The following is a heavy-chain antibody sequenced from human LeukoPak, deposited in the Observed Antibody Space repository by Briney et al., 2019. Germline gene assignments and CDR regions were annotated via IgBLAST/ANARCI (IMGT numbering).Heavy chain of an antibody. CDR2: IKEDGSEK. D-gene: IGHD5-24*01. CDR1: GFTSSNYW. J-gene: IGHJ3*02. CDR3: ARANSFDI. V-gene: IGHV3-7*05. Sequence: GGSLRLSCAASGFTSSNYWMSWVRQAPGKGLEWVANIKEDGSEKYYVDSVKGRFTISRDNAKNSLYLQMNSLRAEDTAVYYCARANSFDIWGQGTMVTVSS.